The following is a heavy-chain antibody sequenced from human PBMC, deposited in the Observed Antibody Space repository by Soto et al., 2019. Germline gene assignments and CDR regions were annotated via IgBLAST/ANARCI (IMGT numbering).Heavy chain of an antibody. Sequence: SETLSLICAVSGASISSDNRWTWVRQPTGEGLEWIGEISQSGTTKYNPSLASRVTISVDKSKNQFSLRLTSMTAADTAVYYCAKKVPAALRLYYFFGLDVWGQGTTVTVSS. CDR2: ISQSGTT. CDR1: GASISSDNR. J-gene: IGHJ6*02. CDR3: AKKVPAALRLYYFFGLDV. D-gene: IGHD2-15*01. V-gene: IGHV4-4*02.